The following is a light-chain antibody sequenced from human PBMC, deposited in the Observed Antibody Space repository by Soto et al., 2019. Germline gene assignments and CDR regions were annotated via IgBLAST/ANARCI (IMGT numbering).Light chain of an antibody. J-gene: IGKJ3*01. CDR1: QNINNY. Sequence: DIQMTQSPSSLSASVGDRISITCRTSQNINNYLNWYQQKPGKAPKLLIYGASKLQSGVPSRFSGSGSRTDFPLSISSLQPEDFATYYCQQSYITPPFTFGPGTKVDVK. CDR3: QQSYITPPFT. CDR2: GAS. V-gene: IGKV1-39*01.